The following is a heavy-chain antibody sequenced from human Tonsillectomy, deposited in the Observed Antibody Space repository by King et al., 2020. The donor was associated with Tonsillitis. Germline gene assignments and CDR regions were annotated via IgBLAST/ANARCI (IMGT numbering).Heavy chain of an antibody. CDR3: AKDGPLLGF. CDR1: GFTFSSYG. Sequence: QVQLVESGGGVVQPGGSLRLSCAASGFTFSSYGMHWVRQAPGKGLEWVTFIQYDGSNKYYADSVKGRFTISRDNSKNTLYLQMNSLRVEDTAVYYCAKDGPLLGFWGQGTLVTVSS. CDR2: IQYDGSNK. V-gene: IGHV3-30*02. D-gene: IGHD2-8*02. J-gene: IGHJ4*02.